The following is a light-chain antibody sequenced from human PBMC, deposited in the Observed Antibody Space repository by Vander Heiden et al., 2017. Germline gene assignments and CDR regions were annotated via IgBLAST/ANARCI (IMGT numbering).Light chain of an antibody. V-gene: IGKV1-39*01. J-gene: IGKJ1*01. Sequence: DIQMTPSPSSLSASIGDRVTITCRASSSSSRYLNWYRQIPGKAPKLLIYTTSTVQSGVPSRSSGSAAAADFPLIISRLHPEDVATYYCQRSYNTPQTFGQGTKVEIK. CDR3: QRSYNTPQT. CDR2: TTS. CDR1: SSSSRY.